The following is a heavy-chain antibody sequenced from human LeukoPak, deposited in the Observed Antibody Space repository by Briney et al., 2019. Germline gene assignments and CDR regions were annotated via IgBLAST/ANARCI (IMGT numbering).Heavy chain of an antibody. D-gene: IGHD2-2*01. Sequence: ASVKVSCKASGYTFTSYAMHWVRQAPGQRLEWMGWINAGNGNTKYSQKFQGRVTITRDTSASTAYMELSSLRSEDTAVYYCARVEEYCSSTSCYYYYGMDVWGQGTTVTVSS. CDR3: ARVEEYCSSTSCYYYYGMDV. J-gene: IGHJ6*02. V-gene: IGHV1-3*01. CDR1: GYTFTSYA. CDR2: INAGNGNT.